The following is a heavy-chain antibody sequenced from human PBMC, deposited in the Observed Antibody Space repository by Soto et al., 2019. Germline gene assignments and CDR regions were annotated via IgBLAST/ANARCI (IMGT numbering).Heavy chain of an antibody. J-gene: IGHJ4*02. D-gene: IGHD5-12*01. Sequence: ASVKVSCKASGYTFTGYYMHWVRQAPGQGHEWMGWINPNIGSTNYAQKFQGRVTITADWSTNSGYMELRSLISDDTAVYYCARGGEGYNFGAVYWGQGTPVTVSS. CDR3: ARGGEGYNFGAVY. CDR2: INPNIGST. CDR1: GYTFTGYY. V-gene: IGHV1-2*02.